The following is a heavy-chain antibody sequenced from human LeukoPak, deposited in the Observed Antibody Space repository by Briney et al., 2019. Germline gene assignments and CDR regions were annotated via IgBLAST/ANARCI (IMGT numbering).Heavy chain of an antibody. CDR1: GFTFSSYS. CDR2: ISSSSSYI. CDR3: ARVDSRGWYGVPALYYYYYGMDV. J-gene: IGHJ6*02. D-gene: IGHD6-19*01. Sequence: GGSLRLSCAASGFTFSSYSMNWVRQAPGKGLEWVSSISSSSSYIYYADSVKGRFTISRDNAKNSLYLQMNSLRAEDTAVYYCARVDSRGWYGVPALYYYYYGMDVWGQGTTVTVSS. V-gene: IGHV3-21*01.